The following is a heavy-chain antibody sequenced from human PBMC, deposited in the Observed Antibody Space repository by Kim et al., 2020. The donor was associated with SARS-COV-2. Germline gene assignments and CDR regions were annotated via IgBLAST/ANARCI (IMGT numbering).Heavy chain of an antibody. CDR1: GDSVSSNSAA. CDR2: TYYRSKWYN. D-gene: IGHD1-20*01. Sequence: SQTLSLTCAISGDSVSSNSAAWNWIRQSPSRGLEWLGRTYYRSKWYNDYAVSVKSRITINPDTSKNQFSLQLNSVTPEDTAVYYCARVVWLKWNKYSDPFDYWGQGTLVTVSS. J-gene: IGHJ4*02. CDR3: ARVVWLKWNKYSDPFDY. V-gene: IGHV6-1*01.